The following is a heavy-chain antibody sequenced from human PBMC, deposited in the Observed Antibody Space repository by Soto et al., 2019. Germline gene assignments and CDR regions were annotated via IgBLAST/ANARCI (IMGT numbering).Heavy chain of an antibody. Sequence: PGGSLRFSCATSGFTFKDYAMSWVRQAPGKGLEWVSAISYGGGTTYYADSVKGRFTISRDNSKNTLYLQMNSLRAEDTAVYYCAKNPGYYYDSTGYHFDYWGQGTLVTVSS. CDR3: AKNPGYYYDSTGYHFDY. J-gene: IGHJ4*02. CDR2: ISYGGGTT. CDR1: GFTFKDYA. D-gene: IGHD3-22*01. V-gene: IGHV3-23*01.